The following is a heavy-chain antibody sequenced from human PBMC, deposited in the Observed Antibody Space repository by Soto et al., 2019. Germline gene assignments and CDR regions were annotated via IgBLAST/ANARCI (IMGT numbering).Heavy chain of an antibody. Sequence: GGSLRLSCEGSGFTFSSYEMNWVRQAPGKGLEWGSYISSSGSTKNYADSVKGRFTISRDNVKNSLYLQMNSLRAEDTAVYYCARVPRNFYYNGMDVWGQGTTVTVSS. CDR3: ARVPRNFYYNGMDV. V-gene: IGHV3-48*03. J-gene: IGHJ6*02. CDR1: GFTFSSYE. CDR2: ISSSGSTK.